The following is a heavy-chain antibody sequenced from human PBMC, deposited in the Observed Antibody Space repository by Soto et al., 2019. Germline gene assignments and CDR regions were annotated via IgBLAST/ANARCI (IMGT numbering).Heavy chain of an antibody. CDR1: GGSISSSSYY. D-gene: IGHD1-26*01. V-gene: IGHV4-39*01. J-gene: IGHJ4*02. Sequence: SETLSLTCTVSGGSISSSSYYWGWIRQPPGKGLEWIGSIYYSGSTYYNPSLKSRVTISVDTSKNQLSLKLSSVTAADTAVYYCARQGSPSGSYSYWGQGTLVTVSS. CDR3: ARQGSPSGSYSY. CDR2: IYYSGST.